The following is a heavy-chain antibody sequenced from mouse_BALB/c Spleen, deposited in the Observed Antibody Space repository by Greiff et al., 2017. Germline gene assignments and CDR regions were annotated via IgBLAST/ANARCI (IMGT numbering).Heavy chain of an antibody. CDR1: GFSLTDYG. Sequence: QVQLKQSGPGLVAPSQSLSITCTVSGFSLTDYGVSWIRQPPGKGLEWLGVIWGGGSTYYNSALKSRLSISKDNSKSQVFLKMNSLQTDDTAMYYCAKQGLGYYRYDAAWFAYWGQGTLVTVSA. D-gene: IGHD2-14*01. V-gene: IGHV2-6-5*01. CDR2: IWGGGST. J-gene: IGHJ3*01. CDR3: AKQGLGYYRYDAAWFAY.